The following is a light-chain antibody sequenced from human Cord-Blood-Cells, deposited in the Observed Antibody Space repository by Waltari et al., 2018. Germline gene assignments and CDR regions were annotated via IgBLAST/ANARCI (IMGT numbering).Light chain of an antibody. CDR2: EVS. J-gene: IGLJ2*01. CDR1: NSDVGGYTH. CDR3: SSYAGSNVV. V-gene: IGLV2-8*01. Sequence: QSALTQPPSASGSPGQSVTISCTGTNSDVGGYTHVSWYQPHPGKPPKLMIYEVSKRPSGVPDRFSGSKSGNTASLTVSGLQAEDDADYYCSSYAGSNVVFGGGTKRTVL.